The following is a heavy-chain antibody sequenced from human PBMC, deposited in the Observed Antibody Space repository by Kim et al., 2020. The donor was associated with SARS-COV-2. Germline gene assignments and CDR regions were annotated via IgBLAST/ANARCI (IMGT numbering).Heavy chain of an antibody. V-gene: IGHV4-31*03. CDR3: ARAYYSNYADYYYGMDV. J-gene: IGHJ6*02. D-gene: IGHD4-4*01. CDR2: IYYSGST. CDR1: GGSISSGGYY. Sequence: SETLSLTCTVSGGSISSGGYYWSWIRQHPGKGLEWIGYIYYSGSTYYNPSLKSRVTISVDTSKNQFSLKLSSVTAADTAVYYCARAYYSNYADYYYGMDVWGQGTTVTVSS.